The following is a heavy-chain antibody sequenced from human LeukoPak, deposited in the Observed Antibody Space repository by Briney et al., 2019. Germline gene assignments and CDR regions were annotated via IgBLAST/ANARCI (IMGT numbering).Heavy chain of an antibody. V-gene: IGHV3-23*01. CDR2: IGGSGGGT. D-gene: IGHD3-22*01. Sequence: GGSLRLSCAVSGITLSNYGMSWVRQAPGKGLEWVAGIGGSGGGTNYAASVKGRFTISRDNSKNTLYLQMNSLRAEDTAVYFCAKRGVVIRVILVGFHKEAYYFDSWGQGALVTVSS. CDR1: GITLSNYG. J-gene: IGHJ4*02. CDR3: AKRGVVIRVILVGFHKEAYYFDS.